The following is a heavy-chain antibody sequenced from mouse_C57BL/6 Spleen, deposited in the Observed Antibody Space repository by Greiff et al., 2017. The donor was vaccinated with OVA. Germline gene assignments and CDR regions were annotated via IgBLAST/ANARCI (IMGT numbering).Heavy chain of an antibody. CDR2: IYPGDGDT. D-gene: IGHD3-2*02. Sequence: QVQLQQSGPELVKPGASVKISCKASGYAFSSSWMNWVKQRPGKGLEWIGRIYPGDGDTNYNGKFKGKATLTADKSSSTAYMQLSSLTSEDSAVYFCARSSYEFAYWGQGTLVTVSA. CDR1: GYAFSSSW. V-gene: IGHV1-82*01. J-gene: IGHJ3*01. CDR3: ARSSYEFAY.